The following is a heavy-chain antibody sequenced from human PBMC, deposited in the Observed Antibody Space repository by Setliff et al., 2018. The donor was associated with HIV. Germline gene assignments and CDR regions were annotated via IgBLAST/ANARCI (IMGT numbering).Heavy chain of an antibody. CDR3: VRVWFGEITFDS. Sequence: GGSLRLSCTASGFTFDHHWMHWVRQVPGKGLVWVSRISHDGAITTYAGSVKGRFTISRDNAKNTVYLQMNSLRAEDTAVYYCVRVWFGEITFDSWGPGMLVTVSS. D-gene: IGHD3-10*01. CDR2: ISHDGAIT. V-gene: IGHV3-74*01. J-gene: IGHJ4*02. CDR1: GFTFDHHW.